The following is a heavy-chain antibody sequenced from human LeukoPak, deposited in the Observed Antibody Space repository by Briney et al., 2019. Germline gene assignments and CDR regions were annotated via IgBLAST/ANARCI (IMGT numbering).Heavy chain of an antibody. J-gene: IGHJ4*02. Sequence: GGSQRLSCAASGFTFSSYSMSWVRQTPGKGLEWVSSISSSGSYIYYADSVKGRFTISRDNAKNSLYLQMNSLRAEDTVVYYCARISVVTTFRSPKYYFDYWGQGTLVTVSS. CDR3: ARISVVTTFRSPKYYFDY. D-gene: IGHD2/OR15-2a*01. CDR2: ISSSGSYI. CDR1: GFTFSSYS. V-gene: IGHV3-21*01.